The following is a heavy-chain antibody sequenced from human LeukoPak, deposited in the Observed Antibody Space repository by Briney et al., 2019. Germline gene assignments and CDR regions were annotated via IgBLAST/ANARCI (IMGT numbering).Heavy chain of an antibody. CDR3: ARGPLWWLLISPFDY. CDR1: GFTFSDYY. V-gene: IGHV3-11*04. Sequence: GGSLRLSCAASGFTFSDYYMSWIRQAPGKGLEWVSYISSSGSTIYYADSVKGRFTISRDNAKNSLYLQMNSLRAEDTAVYYCARGPLWWLLISPFDYWGQGTLVTVSS. D-gene: IGHD2-21*02. CDR2: ISSSGSTI. J-gene: IGHJ4*02.